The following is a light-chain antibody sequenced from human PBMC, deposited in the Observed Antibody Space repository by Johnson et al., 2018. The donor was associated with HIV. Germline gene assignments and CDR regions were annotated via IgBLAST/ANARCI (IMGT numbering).Light chain of an antibody. CDR2: DNN. V-gene: IGLV1-51*01. CDR1: SSNIGNNY. J-gene: IGLJ1*01. Sequence: QSVLTQPPSVYAAPGQKVTISCSGSSSNIGNNYVSWYQQVPGTAPKLLIYDNNRRPSGIPDRFSGSKSVSSATLGITGLQTGDEADYYCGTWDSSLDADVFGTGTKVAVL. CDR3: GTWDSSLDADV.